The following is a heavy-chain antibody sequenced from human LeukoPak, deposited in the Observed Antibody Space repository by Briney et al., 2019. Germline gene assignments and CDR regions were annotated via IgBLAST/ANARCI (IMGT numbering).Heavy chain of an antibody. Sequence: PGGSLRLSCAASGMPFSSDAMSWVRQAPGKGLEWVSAINGGTTLYADSVKGRFTISRDNSKNTLFLQMNSLRAEDTAVYYCARAFRGSGSYSISYYYYYMDVWGKGTTVTVSS. D-gene: IGHD3-10*01. CDR1: GMPFSSDA. J-gene: IGHJ6*03. CDR3: ARAFRGSGSYSISYYYYYMDV. V-gene: IGHV3-23*01. CDR2: INGGTT.